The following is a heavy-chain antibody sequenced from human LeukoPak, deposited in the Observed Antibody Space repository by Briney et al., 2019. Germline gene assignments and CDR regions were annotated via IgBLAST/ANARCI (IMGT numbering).Heavy chain of an antibody. CDR3: ARDREYYDILTGYKVSHYFDY. D-gene: IGHD3-9*01. V-gene: IGHV3-21*01. CDR2: ISTSSSYI. J-gene: IGHJ4*02. CDR1: GFTFNRYN. Sequence: PGGSLRLSCAPSGFTFNRYNMNWVRRAPGKGLEWVSSISTSSSYIYYADSVRGRFTISRDNSKNTLFLQMNSLRAEDTAVYYCARDREYYDILTGYKVSHYFDYWGQGTLVTVSS.